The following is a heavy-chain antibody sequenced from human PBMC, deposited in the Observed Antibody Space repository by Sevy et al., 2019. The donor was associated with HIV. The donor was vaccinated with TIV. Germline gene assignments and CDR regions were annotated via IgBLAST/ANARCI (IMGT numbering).Heavy chain of an antibody. D-gene: IGHD6-13*01. J-gene: IGHJ4*02. Sequence: GGSLRLSCAASGFTFSSYGMHWVRQAPGKGLEWVAVISYDGSNKYYADSVKGRFTISRDNSKNTLYLQMNSLRAEDTAVYYCAKGYSWYYFDYWGQGTLVTVSS. V-gene: IGHV3-30*18. CDR3: AKGYSWYYFDY. CDR1: GFTFSSYG. CDR2: ISYDGSNK.